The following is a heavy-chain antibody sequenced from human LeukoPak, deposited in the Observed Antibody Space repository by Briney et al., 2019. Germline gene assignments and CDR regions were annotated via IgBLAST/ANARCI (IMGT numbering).Heavy chain of an antibody. D-gene: IGHD2-2*01. CDR1: GFTFSSYA. CDR3: ARDTRGESDY. V-gene: IGHV3-30-3*01. Sequence: GGSLILSCAAPGFTFSSYAMHWVRQAPGKGLEWVAVISYDGSNKYYADSVKGRFTISRDNSKNTLYLQMNSLRAEDTAMYYCARDTRGESDYWGHGTLVTVSS. J-gene: IGHJ4*01. CDR2: ISYDGSNK.